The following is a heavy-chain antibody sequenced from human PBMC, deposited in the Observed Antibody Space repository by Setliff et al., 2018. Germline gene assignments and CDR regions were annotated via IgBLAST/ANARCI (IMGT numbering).Heavy chain of an antibody. J-gene: IGHJ6*03. D-gene: IGHD1-20*01. Sequence: WASVKVSCKASGGTFSSYAISWVRQAPGQGLEWMGRIIPIFGTANYAQKFQGRVTITRDTSASTAYMELSSLRSEDTAVYYCARDNIGYITGIPYYYYYYMDVWGKGTTVTVSS. CDR1: GGTFSSYA. V-gene: IGHV1-69*05. CDR2: IIPIFGTA. CDR3: ARDNIGYITGIPYYYYYYMDV.